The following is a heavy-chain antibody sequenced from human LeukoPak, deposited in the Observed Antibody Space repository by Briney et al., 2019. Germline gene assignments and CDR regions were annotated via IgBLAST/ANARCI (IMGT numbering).Heavy chain of an antibody. CDR1: GFTFSSYA. Sequence: TGGSLRLSCAASGFTFSSYAMSWVRQAPGKGLEWVAAISGGGGRTYYADSVKGRFTISRDNSKNTLYLQMNSLRAEDTAVYNCAKDRGSSNWDDAFDIWGQGTMVTVSS. CDR2: ISGGGGRT. V-gene: IGHV3-23*01. D-gene: IGHD6-13*01. CDR3: AKDRGSSNWDDAFDI. J-gene: IGHJ3*02.